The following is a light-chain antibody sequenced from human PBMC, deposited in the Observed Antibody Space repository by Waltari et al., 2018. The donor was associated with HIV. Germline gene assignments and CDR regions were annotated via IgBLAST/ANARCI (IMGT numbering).Light chain of an antibody. J-gene: IGLJ3*02. V-gene: IGLV1-47*02. CDR3: AAWDDRQSGLHWV. CDR2: GKN. CDR1: SSNIGSKN. Sequence: QSVLTQPPSASGTPGQRVTIYCTGSSSNIGSKNAYWYQQLPGTAPNLPILGKNQRTSGVPDRFSGSKACTSASLVISGLRSEDAADYYCAAWDDRQSGLHWVFGGGTKLTVL.